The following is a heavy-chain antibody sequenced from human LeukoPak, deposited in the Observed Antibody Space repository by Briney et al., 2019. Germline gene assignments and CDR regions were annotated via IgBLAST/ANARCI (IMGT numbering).Heavy chain of an antibody. V-gene: IGHV3-23*01. CDR1: GFTFSRNG. CDR3: AKGRWGLTINNFDI. D-gene: IGHD3-9*01. CDR2: ISDRGDST. Sequence: GGSLRLTCAASGFTFSRNGMTWVRQAPGKGLEWVSVISDRGDSTHYADSVKGRFTISRDSSKNTLYLQTNSLRGEDTAVYYCAKGRWGLTINNFDIWGQGTMVTVSS. J-gene: IGHJ3*02.